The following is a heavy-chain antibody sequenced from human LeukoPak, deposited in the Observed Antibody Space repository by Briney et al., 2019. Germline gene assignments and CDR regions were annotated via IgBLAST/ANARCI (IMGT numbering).Heavy chain of an antibody. V-gene: IGHV3-74*01. CDR1: GFTFSSYW. CDR3: AKVLQWLPNY. J-gene: IGHJ4*02. D-gene: IGHD3-3*01. Sequence: GGSLRLSCAASGFTFSSYWMHWVRQAPGKGLVWVSRINPDGSSTSYADSVKGRFTISRDNAKNTLYLQMNSLRAEDTAIYYCAKVLQWLPNYWGQGTLVTVSS. CDR2: INPDGSST.